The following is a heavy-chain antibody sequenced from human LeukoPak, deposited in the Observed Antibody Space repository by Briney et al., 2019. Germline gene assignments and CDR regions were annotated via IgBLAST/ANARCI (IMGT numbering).Heavy chain of an antibody. CDR1: GFTFSSYV. CDR2: IWYDGSNK. J-gene: IGHJ4*02. CDR3: AREGGDYYDSSGYYYYFDY. D-gene: IGHD3-22*01. V-gene: IGHV3-33*08. Sequence: GGSLRLSCAASGFTFSSYVMSWVRQAPGKGLEWVAVIWYDGSNKYYADSVKGRFTISRDNSKNTLYLQMNSLRAEDTAVYYCAREGGDYYDSSGYYYYFDYWGQGTLVTVSS.